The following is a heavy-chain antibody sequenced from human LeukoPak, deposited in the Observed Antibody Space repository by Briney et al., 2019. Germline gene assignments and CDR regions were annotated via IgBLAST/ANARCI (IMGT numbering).Heavy chain of an antibody. CDR2: IYYSGNT. D-gene: IGHD6-13*01. Sequence: SETLSLTCTVFGGSIRSSSYYWGWIRQPPGKGLEWIGSIYYSGNTYYNPSLKSRVTISVDTSKNQFSLKLSSVTAADTAVYYCARQGYSSSWSNYYYMDVWGKGTTVTVSS. CDR3: ARQGYSSSWSNYYYMDV. J-gene: IGHJ6*03. CDR1: GGSIRSSSYY. V-gene: IGHV4-39*01.